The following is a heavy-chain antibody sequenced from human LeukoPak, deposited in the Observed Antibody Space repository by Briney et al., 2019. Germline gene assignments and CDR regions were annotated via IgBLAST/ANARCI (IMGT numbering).Heavy chain of an antibody. CDR3: ARRIGQQLVSYFDY. CDR1: GGTFSSYA. Sequence: GASVKVSCKASGGTFSSYAISWVRQAPGQGLEWMGGIIPIFGTANYAQKFQGRVTITADESTSTAYMELSSLRSEDTAVYYCARRIGQQLVSYFDYWGQGTLVTVSP. J-gene: IGHJ4*02. V-gene: IGHV1-69*01. D-gene: IGHD6-13*01. CDR2: IIPIFGTA.